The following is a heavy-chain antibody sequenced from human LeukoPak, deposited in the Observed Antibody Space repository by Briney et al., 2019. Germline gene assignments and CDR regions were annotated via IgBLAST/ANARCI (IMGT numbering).Heavy chain of an antibody. J-gene: IGHJ6*02. CDR1: GGSISSGGYY. CDR2: IYYSGST. Sequence: SETLSLTCTVSGGSISSGGYYWSWIRQHPGKGLEWIGYIYYSGSTYYNPPLKSRVTISVDTSKNQFSLKLSSVTAADTAVYYCARELGIAVAGTLAGMDVWGQGTTVTVSS. V-gene: IGHV4-31*03. CDR3: ARELGIAVAGTLAGMDV. D-gene: IGHD6-19*01.